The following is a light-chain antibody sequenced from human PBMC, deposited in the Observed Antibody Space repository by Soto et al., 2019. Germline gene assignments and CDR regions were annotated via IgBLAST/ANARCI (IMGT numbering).Light chain of an antibody. V-gene: IGLV2-14*03. CDR3: SSYTSSSTRG. Sequence: QSVLTQPASVSGSPGQSITISCTGTSSDVGAYDYVSWYQQHPDKAPKLMIYEVSNRPSGVSNRFSGSKSVNTATLTISGLQAEDEADYCSSYTSSSTRGFGTGTKVTVL. CDR2: EVS. J-gene: IGLJ1*01. CDR1: SSDVGAYDY.